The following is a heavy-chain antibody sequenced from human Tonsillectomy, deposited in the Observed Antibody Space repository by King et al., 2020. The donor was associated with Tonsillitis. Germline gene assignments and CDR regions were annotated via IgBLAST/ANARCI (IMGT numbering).Heavy chain of an antibody. D-gene: IGHD3-3*01. V-gene: IGHV4-39*01. Sequence: QLQESGPGVVKPSETLSLTCSVSGGSMSSSTSYWGWIRQPPGRGPEWLGSIYNTGTTDYNPSLKTRVNIFVDTSKNQFSLKPSSVTAADTAVYYCARHLDFWSGYPNWFDPWGQGTLVTVSS. CDR3: ARHLDFWSGYPNWFDP. CDR1: GGSMSSSTSY. J-gene: IGHJ5*02. CDR2: IYNTGTT.